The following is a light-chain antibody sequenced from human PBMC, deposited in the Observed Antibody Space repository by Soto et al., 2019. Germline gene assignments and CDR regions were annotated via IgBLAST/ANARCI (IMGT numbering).Light chain of an antibody. Sequence: QSALTQPASVSGSPGQSITISCTGTSSDVGGYDYVSWYQLTPGKAPKLMVFEASNRPSGVSYRFSGSKSGNKASLTISGLQAADEADYFCSSYSISTAYLFGTGTKVTVL. J-gene: IGLJ1*01. CDR1: SSDVGGYDY. CDR2: EAS. CDR3: SSYSISTAYL. V-gene: IGLV2-14*01.